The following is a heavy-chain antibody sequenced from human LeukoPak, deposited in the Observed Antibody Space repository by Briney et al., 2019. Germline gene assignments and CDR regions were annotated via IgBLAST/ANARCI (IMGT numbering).Heavy chain of an antibody. CDR2: INHSGST. CDR3: ARGRSSGWFQSPWGY. V-gene: IGHV4-34*01. D-gene: IGHD6-19*01. CDR1: GGSFSGYY. J-gene: IGHJ4*02. Sequence: SSETLSLTCAVYGGSFSGYYWSWIRQPPGKGLEWIGEINHSGSTNYNPSLKSRVTISVDTSKNQFSLKLSSVTAADTAVYYCARGRSSGWFQSPWGYWGQGTLVTVSS.